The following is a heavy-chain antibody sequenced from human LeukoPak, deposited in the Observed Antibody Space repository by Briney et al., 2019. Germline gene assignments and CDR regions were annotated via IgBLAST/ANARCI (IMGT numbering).Heavy chain of an antibody. Sequence: ASVKVSCKASGYTFTSYGISWVRQAPGQGLEWMGWISAYNGNTNYAQKLQGRVTMTTDTSTSTAYMELRSLRSDDTAVYYCARIRVSQLERREPKTDYYYYGMDVWGQGTTVTVSS. CDR1: GYTFTSYG. J-gene: IGHJ6*02. V-gene: IGHV1-18*01. D-gene: IGHD1-1*01. CDR3: ARIRVSQLERREPKTDYYYYGMDV. CDR2: ISAYNGNT.